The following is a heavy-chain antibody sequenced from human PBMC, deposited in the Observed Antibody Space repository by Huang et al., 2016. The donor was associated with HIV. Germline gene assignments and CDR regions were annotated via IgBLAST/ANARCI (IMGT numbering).Heavy chain of an antibody. V-gene: IGHV3-9*01. J-gene: IGHJ3*01. CDR2: ISYNGDET. Sequence: EVHLVESGGGLVQPGWSLRLSCATSGFRFDEAAMHWVRQLPGGGLEWVEGISYNGDETRYADAGRGRVIISRDNAKRSVYGKMNGLRVEDTAFYYCSKDTNRGMWSYEGLDVWGQGTLVTVSS. CDR3: SKDTNRGMWSYEGLDV. CDR1: GFRFDEAA. D-gene: IGHD2-21*01.